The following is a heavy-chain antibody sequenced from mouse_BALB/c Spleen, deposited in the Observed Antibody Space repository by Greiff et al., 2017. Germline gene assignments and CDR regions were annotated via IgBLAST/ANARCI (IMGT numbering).Heavy chain of an antibody. D-gene: IGHD1-2*01. CDR1: GYSFTSYW. J-gene: IGHJ2*01. V-gene: IGHV1-5*01. Sequence: VQLQQSGTVLARPGASVKMSCKASGYSFTSYWMHWVKQRPGQGLEWIGAIYPGNSDTSYNQKFKGKAKLTAVTSASTAYMELSSLTNEDSAVYYCTRSSSLPYDYWGQGTTLTVSS. CDR3: TRSSSLPYDY. CDR2: IYPGNSDT.